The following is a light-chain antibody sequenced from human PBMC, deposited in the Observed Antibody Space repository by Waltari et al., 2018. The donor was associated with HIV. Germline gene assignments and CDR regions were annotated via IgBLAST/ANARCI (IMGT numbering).Light chain of an antibody. V-gene: IGLV3-1*01. CDR1: KLGDTY. Sequence: SYDLTQPPSVSVSPGQTAAIPCSGRKLGDTYTSWDQRKAGQAPVLLIYQDVRRPSGISERFSGSSSGDTATLAIYGAQAGDEADYFCQAWASDTAVFGGGTTLTVL. J-gene: IGLJ2*01. CDR3: QAWASDTAV. CDR2: QDV.